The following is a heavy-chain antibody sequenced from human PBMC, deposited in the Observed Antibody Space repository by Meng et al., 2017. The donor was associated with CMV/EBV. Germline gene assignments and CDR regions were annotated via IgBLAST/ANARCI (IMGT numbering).Heavy chain of an antibody. CDR3: ARERIDIVVVPAAPGYYGMDV. Sequence: SVKVSCKASGGTFSSYAISWVRQAPGQGLEWMGGIIPILGIANYAQKFQGRVTITAGKSTSTAYMELSSLRSEDTAVYYCARERIDIVVVPAAPGYYGMDVWGQGTTVTVSS. V-gene: IGHV1-69*10. CDR1: GGTFSSYA. CDR2: IIPILGIA. D-gene: IGHD2-2*01. J-gene: IGHJ6*02.